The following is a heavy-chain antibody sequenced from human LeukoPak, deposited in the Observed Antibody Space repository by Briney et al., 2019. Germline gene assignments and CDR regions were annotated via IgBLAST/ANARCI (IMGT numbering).Heavy chain of an antibody. D-gene: IGHD5-18*01. J-gene: IGHJ4*02. CDR1: GGSISSGGYY. CDR2: IYYSGST. V-gene: IGHV4-31*03. Sequence: SETLSLTCTVSGGSISSGGYYWSWIRQHPGGGLEWIGYIYYSGSTYYNPSLKSRVTISVDTSKNQFSLKLSSVTAADTAVYYCASFARRGYSYGSALDYWGQGTLVTVSS. CDR3: ASFARRGYSYGSALDY.